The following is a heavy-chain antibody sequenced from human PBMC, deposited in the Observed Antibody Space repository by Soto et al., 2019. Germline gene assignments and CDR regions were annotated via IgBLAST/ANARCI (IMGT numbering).Heavy chain of an antibody. Sequence: EVQLLESGGGLGQPGESLRLSCAASGFSFSSYAMSWVRQPPGKGLEWVSVISGSGGSTKYADSVKGRFTISRDNFRNTLFLQMNSLRAEDTAVYYCAKGAVGGFPNWFDSWGQGTLVTVSS. CDR2: ISGSGGST. CDR1: GFSFSSYA. J-gene: IGHJ5*01. CDR3: AKGAVGGFPNWFDS. V-gene: IGHV3-23*01. D-gene: IGHD1-26*01.